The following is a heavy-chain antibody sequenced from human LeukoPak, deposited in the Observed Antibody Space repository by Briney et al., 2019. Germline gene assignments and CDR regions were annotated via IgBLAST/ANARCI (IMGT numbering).Heavy chain of an antibody. V-gene: IGHV3-9*01. Sequence: PGGSLRLSCAASGFTFGNYAMGWVRQAPGKGLEWVSGISWNSGSIGYADSVKGRFTISRDNAKNSLYLQMNSLRAEDTALYYCAKDRGSSWENWFDPWGQGTLVTVSS. CDR1: GFTFGNYA. CDR2: ISWNSGSI. D-gene: IGHD6-13*01. CDR3: AKDRGSSWENWFDP. J-gene: IGHJ5*02.